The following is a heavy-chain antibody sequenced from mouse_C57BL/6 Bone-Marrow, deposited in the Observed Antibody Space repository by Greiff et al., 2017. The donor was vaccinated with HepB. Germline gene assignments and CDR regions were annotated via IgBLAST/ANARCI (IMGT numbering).Heavy chain of an antibody. J-gene: IGHJ4*01. V-gene: IGHV1-18*01. CDR1: GYTFTDYN. Sequence: VQLQQSGPELVKPGASVKIPCKASGYTFTDYNMDWVKQIHGKSLEWIGDINPNNGGTIYNQKFKGKSTLTVDKSSSTAYMELRSLTSEDTAVYYCARGKGNYDAMDYWGQGTSVTVSS. CDR3: ARGKGNYDAMDY. CDR2: INPNNGGT. D-gene: IGHD2-1*01.